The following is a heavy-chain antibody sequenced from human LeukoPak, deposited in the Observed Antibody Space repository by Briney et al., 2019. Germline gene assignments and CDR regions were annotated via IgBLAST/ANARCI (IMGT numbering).Heavy chain of an antibody. CDR1: GFTFSSYG. V-gene: IGHV3-30*18. CDR2: ISYDGSNK. Sequence: PGGSLRLSCAASGFTFSSYGMHWVRQAPGKGLEWVAVISYDGSNKYYADSVKGQFTISRDNSKNTLYLQMNSLRAEDTAVYYCAKGVLWRDEMATINGIFYWGQGTLVTVSS. CDR3: AKGVLWRDEMATINGIFY. D-gene: IGHD5-24*01. J-gene: IGHJ4*02.